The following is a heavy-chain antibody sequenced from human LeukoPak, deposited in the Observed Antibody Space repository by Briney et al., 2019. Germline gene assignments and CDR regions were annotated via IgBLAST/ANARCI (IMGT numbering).Heavy chain of an antibody. CDR2: IYNGVNT. Sequence: SETLSLTCTVSGASVSSASYWTWIRQSPGKGVEWIAHIYNGVNTNYNPSLKSRVTISVDTSKNQFSLRLNSVTAADTAVYYCARSRAFNSGAFDPWGQGSLVTVSS. CDR1: GASVSSASY. J-gene: IGHJ5*02. V-gene: IGHV4-61*01. D-gene: IGHD1-26*01. CDR3: ARSRAFNSGAFDP.